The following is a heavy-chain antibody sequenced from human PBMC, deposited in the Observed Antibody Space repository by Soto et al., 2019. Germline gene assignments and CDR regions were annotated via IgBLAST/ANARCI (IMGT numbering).Heavy chain of an antibody. CDR2: IGGRGGNT. CDR1: GFTFNNYA. D-gene: IGHD4-17*01. V-gene: IGHV3-23*01. Sequence: EVHLLESGGGLVQRGGSLRLSCVASGFTFNNYAMNWVRQAPGKGREWVSNIGGRGGNTFYADSMRGRFTISRDNSKNTVYLQMNNLRVEDSDTYYCAKPSAYGDFAGSFDSWGQGTLVTVSP. J-gene: IGHJ4*02. CDR3: AKPSAYGDFAGSFDS.